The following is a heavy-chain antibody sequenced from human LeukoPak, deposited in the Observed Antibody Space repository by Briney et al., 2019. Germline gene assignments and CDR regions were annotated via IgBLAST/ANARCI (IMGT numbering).Heavy chain of an antibody. J-gene: IGHJ2*01. Sequence: GGSLRLSCAVSGFSFTSRDMSWVRQAPGKGLEWVSGISGSGGTTYYADSVKGRFTTSGDNSKNTLFLQMSSLRAEDTAVYYCAKHAYDFWSGDIRYFDLWGRGTLVTVSS. CDR3: AKHAYDFWSGDIRYFDL. V-gene: IGHV3-23*01. D-gene: IGHD3-3*01. CDR1: GFSFTSRD. CDR2: ISGSGGTT.